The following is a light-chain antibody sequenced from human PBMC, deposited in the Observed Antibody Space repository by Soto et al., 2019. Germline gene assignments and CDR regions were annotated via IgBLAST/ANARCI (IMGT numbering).Light chain of an antibody. CDR3: SSYTNINTRACV. CDR2: EVS. CDR1: SSDINTSRY. J-gene: IGLJ1*01. Sequence: QSVLTQPASVSGSPGQSITISCIGASSDINTSRYVSWYQQHPGKAPKLLIYEVSIRPSGVSSRFSGSKSANTASLTISGLQAEDEAEYYCSSYTNINTRACVFGTGTKVTVL. V-gene: IGLV2-14*01.